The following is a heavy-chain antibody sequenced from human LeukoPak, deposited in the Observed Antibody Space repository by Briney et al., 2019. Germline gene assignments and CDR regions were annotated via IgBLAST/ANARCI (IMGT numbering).Heavy chain of an antibody. CDR3: ARASLATGWGYWIDY. J-gene: IGHJ4*02. Sequence: GGSLRLSCAASGFTFSSYGMHWVRQAPGKGLEWVAVIWYDGSNKYYADSVKGRFTITRDNSKNTLYLQMNSLRAEDTAVYFCARASLATGWGYWIDYWGQGTLVTVSS. D-gene: IGHD6-19*01. CDR2: IWYDGSNK. CDR1: GFTFSSYG. V-gene: IGHV3-33*01.